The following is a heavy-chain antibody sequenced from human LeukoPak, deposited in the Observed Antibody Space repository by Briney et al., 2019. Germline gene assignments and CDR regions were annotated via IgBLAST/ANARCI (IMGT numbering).Heavy chain of an antibody. CDR2: IFYSGSS. CDR3: VSSSSTVRFVDY. Sequence: TSETLSLTCTVSGGSLSGFYWSWIRQPPGKGLEWIGYIFYSGSSDYNASLKSRVTISVDMSKNQFSLKLSSVTAADTAVYYCVSSSSTVRFVDYWGQGTLVTVSS. CDR1: GGSLSGFY. D-gene: IGHD2-2*01. J-gene: IGHJ4*02. V-gene: IGHV4-59*01.